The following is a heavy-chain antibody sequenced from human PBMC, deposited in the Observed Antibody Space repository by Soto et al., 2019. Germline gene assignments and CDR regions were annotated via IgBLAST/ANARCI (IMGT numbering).Heavy chain of an antibody. CDR2: IYYSGST. D-gene: IGHD3-22*01. Sequence: QVQLQESGPGLVKPSQTLSLTCTVSGGSISSGGYYWSWIRQHPGKGLEWIGYIYYSGSTYYNPSLKSRVTISVDTSKNQYSLKLSSVTAADTAVYYCAGDSSGYRRHAFDIWGQGTMVTVSS. J-gene: IGHJ3*02. V-gene: IGHV4-31*03. CDR3: AGDSSGYRRHAFDI. CDR1: GGSISSGGYY.